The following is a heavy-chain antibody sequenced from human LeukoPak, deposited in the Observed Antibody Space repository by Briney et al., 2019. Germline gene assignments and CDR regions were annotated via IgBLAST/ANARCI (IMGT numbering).Heavy chain of an antibody. V-gene: IGHV4-59*11. CDR1: GGSISSHY. J-gene: IGHJ6*04. CDR3: ARDAEDGMDV. Sequence: AETLSLTCTVSGGSISSHYWSWIRQPPGKGLEWIGYIYYSGSTNYNPSLKRRVTISVDTSKNQFSLKLSSVTAADTAVYYCARDAEDGMDVWGKGTTVTVSS. CDR2: IYYSGST.